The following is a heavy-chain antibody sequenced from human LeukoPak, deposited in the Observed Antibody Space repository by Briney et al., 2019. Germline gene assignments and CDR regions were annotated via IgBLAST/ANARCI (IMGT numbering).Heavy chain of an antibody. Sequence: SETLSLTCAVYGGSYSGYYWSWIRQPPGKGQEWIGEIIHSGSTNYNPSLKSRVTISVDTSKNQFSLKLSSVTAADTAVYYCARGARGWYLRYWGQGTLVTVSS. V-gene: IGHV4-34*01. CDR3: ARGARGWYLRY. CDR2: IIHSGST. D-gene: IGHD6-19*01. J-gene: IGHJ4*02. CDR1: GGSYSGYY.